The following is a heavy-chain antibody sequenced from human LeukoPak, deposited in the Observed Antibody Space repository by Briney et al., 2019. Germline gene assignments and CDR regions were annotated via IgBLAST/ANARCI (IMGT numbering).Heavy chain of an antibody. J-gene: IGHJ4*02. CDR2: ISGSGGST. CDR3: GKGPGFQGRGVRIDY. D-gene: IGHD1-14*01. CDR1: GFTFSSYA. Sequence: PGGSLRLSCAASGFTFSSYAMSWVRQAPGKGLEWVPAISGSGGSTYYADSVKGRFTISGDNSKNTLYLQLNSLRAEDTAVYYCGKGPGFQGRGVRIDYWGQGTLVTVSS. V-gene: IGHV3-23*01.